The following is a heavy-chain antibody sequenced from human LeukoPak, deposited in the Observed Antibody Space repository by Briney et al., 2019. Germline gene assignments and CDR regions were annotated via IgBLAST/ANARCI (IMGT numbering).Heavy chain of an antibody. CDR1: GNTFTSYD. CDR2: MNPKSGNS. J-gene: IGHJ6*03. CDR3: TRVPSVRSGTYYYYMDV. Sequence: ASVKVSCKASGNTFTSYDINWVRQATGQGLEWMGWMNPKSGNSGYAQEFQGRVTMTRNTSISTAYMELSSLRSEDTAVYYCTRVPSVRSGTYYYYMDVWGKGTTVTVSS. D-gene: IGHD6-25*01. V-gene: IGHV1-8*01.